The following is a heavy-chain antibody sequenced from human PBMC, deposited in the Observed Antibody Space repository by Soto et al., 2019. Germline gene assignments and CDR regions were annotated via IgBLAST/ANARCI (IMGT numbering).Heavy chain of an antibody. V-gene: IGHV3-30-3*01. Sequence: QVQLVESGGGVVQPGRSLRLSCATSGFTFSSYAMNWVRQAPGKGLEWVAVTSYDGSNKYYADSVKGRFTISRDNSKNTLYLQMNSLRGEDTAVYYCARDRGSRNAEYFQHWGQGTLVPVSS. CDR3: ARDRGSRNAEYFQH. J-gene: IGHJ1*01. D-gene: IGHD3-16*01. CDR1: GFTFSSYA. CDR2: TSYDGSNK.